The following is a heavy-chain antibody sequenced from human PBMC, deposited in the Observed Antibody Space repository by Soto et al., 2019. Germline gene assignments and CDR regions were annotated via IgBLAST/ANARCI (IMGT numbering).Heavy chain of an antibody. V-gene: IGHV3-43*01. Sequence: EVQLVESGGVVVQPGGSLRLSCAASGFTFDDYTMHWGRQAPGKGLEWVSLISWDGGSTYYADAVKGRFTISRDNSKNSLYVQMTSLRREDTALYFCAKGHIGQQLGYFQHWGQGTLVTVSS. J-gene: IGHJ1*01. D-gene: IGHD6-13*01. CDR3: AKGHIGQQLGYFQH. CDR2: ISWDGGST. CDR1: GFTFDDYT.